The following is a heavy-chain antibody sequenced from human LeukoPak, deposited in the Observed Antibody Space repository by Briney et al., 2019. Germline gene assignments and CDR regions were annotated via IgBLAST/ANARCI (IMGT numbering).Heavy chain of an antibody. J-gene: IGHJ4*02. Sequence: GGSLRLSCVASGFSFSGYWMHWVRQAPGKGLEWVSSISSSSSYIYYADSVKGRFTISRDNAKNSLYLQMNSLRAEDTAVYYCARNVVEEMATIVDYWGQGTLATVSS. V-gene: IGHV3-21*01. CDR3: ARNVVEEMATIVDY. D-gene: IGHD5-24*01. CDR2: ISSSSSYI. CDR1: GFSFSGYW.